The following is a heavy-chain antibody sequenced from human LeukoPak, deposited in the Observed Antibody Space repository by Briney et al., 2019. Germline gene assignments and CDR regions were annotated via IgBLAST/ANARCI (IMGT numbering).Heavy chain of an antibody. CDR1: GGSISSYY. J-gene: IGHJ6*03. CDR2: IYYSGST. CDR3: ARAVGDCTGGVCFPYYYYYYMDV. V-gene: IGHV4-59*01. D-gene: IGHD2-8*02. Sequence: SETLSLTCTVSGGSISSYYWSWIRQPPGKGLEWIGYIYYSGSTNYNPSLKSRVTISVDTSKNQFSLKLSSVTAADTAVYYCARAVGDCTGGVCFPYYYYYYMDVWGKGTTVTVSS.